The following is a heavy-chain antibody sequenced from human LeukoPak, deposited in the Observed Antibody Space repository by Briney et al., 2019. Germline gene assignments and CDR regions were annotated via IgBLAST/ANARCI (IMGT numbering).Heavy chain of an antibody. CDR1: GFTFSSYS. CDR3: ARDHTKDAAMPSLGVDP. Sequence: GGSLRLSCAASGFTFSSYSMNWVRQAPGKGLEWVSSISSSSSYIYYADSVKGRFTISRDNAKNSLYLQMNSLRAEDTAVYYCARDHTKDAAMPSLGVDPWGQGTLVTVSS. J-gene: IGHJ5*02. CDR2: ISSSSSYI. D-gene: IGHD2-2*01. V-gene: IGHV3-21*01.